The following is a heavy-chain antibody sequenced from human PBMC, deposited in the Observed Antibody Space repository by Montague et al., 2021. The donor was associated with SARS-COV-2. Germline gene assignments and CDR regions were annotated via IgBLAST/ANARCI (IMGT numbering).Heavy chain of an antibody. J-gene: IGHJ4*02. D-gene: IGHD2/OR15-2a*01. V-gene: IGHV4-39*01. CDR1: GGSISSSSYY. CDR2: IYYSGST. Sequence: SETLSLTCTVSGGSISSSSYYWGWIRQPPGKGLEWIGCIYYSGSTYYNPSLKSRVTISVDTSKNQFSLKLSSVTAADTAVYYCARFYRVLPSASFDYWGQGTPVTVSS. CDR3: ARFYRVLPSASFDY.